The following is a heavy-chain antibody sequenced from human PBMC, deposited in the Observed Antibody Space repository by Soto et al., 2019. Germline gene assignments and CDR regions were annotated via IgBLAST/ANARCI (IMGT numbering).Heavy chain of an antibody. V-gene: IGHV3-30-3*01. Sequence: QVQLVESGGGVVQPGRSLRLSCAASGFTFSSYVMHWVRQAPGKGLEWVAVISYDGNNKYYADSVKGRFTISRDNSKNPLYLQRNSLSAEDTAVYYCARAGCDGGRCYTLVGLRYGMDVWGQGTTVTVSS. D-gene: IGHD2-15*01. CDR2: ISYDGNNK. CDR3: ARAGCDGGRCYTLVGLRYGMDV. CDR1: GFTFSSYV. J-gene: IGHJ6*02.